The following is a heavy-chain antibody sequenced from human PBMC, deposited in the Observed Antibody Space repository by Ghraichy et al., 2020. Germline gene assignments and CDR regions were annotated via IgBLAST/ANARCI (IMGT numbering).Heavy chain of an antibody. V-gene: IGHV1-69*13. Sequence: SVKVSCKATGGTFSSYAISWMRQAPGHGLEWMGGIIPIFGTANYAQKFQGRVTITADESTSTAYMELSSLRSEDTAVYYCARTPYDILTGYYISYWYFDLWGCGTLVTVSS. CDR2: IIPIFGTA. CDR1: GGTFSSYA. J-gene: IGHJ2*01. CDR3: ARTPYDILTGYYISYWYFDL. D-gene: IGHD3-9*01.